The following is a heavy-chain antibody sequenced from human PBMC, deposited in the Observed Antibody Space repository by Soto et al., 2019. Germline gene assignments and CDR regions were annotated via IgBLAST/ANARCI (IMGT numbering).Heavy chain of an antibody. CDR3: AREDSSSWWGQNGFDP. Sequence: QVQLVQSGAEVKKPGASVKVSCKASGYTFTSYGISWVRQAPGQGLEWMGWISAYNGNTNYAQKLQGRVTLTTDTTTSTANMELRSLRSDDTAVYYCAREDSSSWWGQNGFDPWGQGTLVTVSS. J-gene: IGHJ5*02. CDR2: ISAYNGNT. D-gene: IGHD6-13*01. V-gene: IGHV1-18*01. CDR1: GYTFTSYG.